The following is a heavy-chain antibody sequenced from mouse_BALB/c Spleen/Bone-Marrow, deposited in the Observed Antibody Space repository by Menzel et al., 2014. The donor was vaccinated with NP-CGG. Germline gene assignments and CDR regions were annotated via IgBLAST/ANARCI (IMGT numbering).Heavy chain of an antibody. CDR1: GFTFTDYY. V-gene: IGHV7-3*02. CDR2: IRNKANGYTT. J-gene: IGHJ2*01. CDR3: ARDKGRVFFDY. Sequence: EVQLVESGGGLVQPGGSLRLSCATSGFTFTDYYMNWVRQPPGKALEWLGFIRNKANGYTTEYSASVKGRFTISRDNSQNILYLQMNTLRAEDSATYYWARDKGRVFFDYWGQGTTLTVSS.